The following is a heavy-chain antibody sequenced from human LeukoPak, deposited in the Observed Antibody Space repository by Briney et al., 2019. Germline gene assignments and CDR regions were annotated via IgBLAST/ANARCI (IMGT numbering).Heavy chain of an antibody. CDR3: AKEVAKGGAFDI. CDR1: GFTFSSYG. J-gene: IGHJ3*02. Sequence: GRSLRLSCAASGFTFSSYGMHWVRQAPGKGLEWVAVIWYDGSNKYYADSVKGRFTISRDNSKNTLYLQMNSLRAEDTAVYYCAKEVAKGGAFDIWGQGTMVTVPS. V-gene: IGHV3-33*06. CDR2: IWYDGSNK. D-gene: IGHD5-12*01.